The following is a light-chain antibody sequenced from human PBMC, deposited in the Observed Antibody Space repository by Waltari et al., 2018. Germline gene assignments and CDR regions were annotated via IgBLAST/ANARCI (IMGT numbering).Light chain of an antibody. J-gene: IGLJ1*01. CDR2: EVT. V-gene: IGLV2-8*01. CDR1: NSDVGAYNY. Sequence: QSVLTQPPSATGSPGQSVTISWTGTNSDVGAYNYVSWYQQHPGKVPKLLIYEVTKRPSGVPDRFSGSKSVNTASLTVSGLQADDEADYYCSSYAHNNHFVFGTGTKVTVL. CDR3: SSYAHNNHFV.